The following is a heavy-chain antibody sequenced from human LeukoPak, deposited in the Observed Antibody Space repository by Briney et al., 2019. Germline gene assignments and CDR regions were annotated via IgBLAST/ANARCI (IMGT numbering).Heavy chain of an antibody. J-gene: IGHJ4*02. Sequence: ASVKVSCKASGYTFTSYDINWVRQATGQGLEWMGWMNPNSGNTGYAQKFQGRVTMTRNTSISTAYMELSSLRSEDTAVYYCARHGSYDYVWGSYRPHFDYWGQGTLVTVSS. D-gene: IGHD3-16*02. CDR3: ARHGSYDYVWGSYRPHFDY. V-gene: IGHV1-8*01. CDR1: GYTFTSYD. CDR2: MNPNSGNT.